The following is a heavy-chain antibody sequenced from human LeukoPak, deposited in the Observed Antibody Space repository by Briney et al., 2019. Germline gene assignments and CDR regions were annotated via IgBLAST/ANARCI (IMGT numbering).Heavy chain of an antibody. V-gene: IGHV4-59*01. J-gene: IGHJ4*02. CDR1: GGSISTYY. CDR2: IYYSGST. CDR3: ARVLEYSSLGHMYYFDY. D-gene: IGHD6-6*01. Sequence: SETLSLTCTVSGGSISTYYWSWIRQPPGKGLEWIGYIYYSGSTNYNPSLKSRVTISVDTSKNQFSLKLSSVTAADTAVYYCARVLEYSSLGHMYYFDYWGQGTLVTVSS.